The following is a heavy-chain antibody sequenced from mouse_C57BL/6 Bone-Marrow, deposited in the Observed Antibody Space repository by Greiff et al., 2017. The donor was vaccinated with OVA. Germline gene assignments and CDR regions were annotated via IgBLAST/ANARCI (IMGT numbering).Heavy chain of an antibody. V-gene: IGHV5-17*01. Sequence: VQLKESGGGLVKPGGSLKLSCAASGFTFSDYGMHWVRQAPEKGLEWVAYISSGSSTIYYADTVKGRFTISRDNAKNTLFLQMTSLRSEDTAMYYCARGIRRGGYYFDYWGQGTTLTVSS. CDR1: GFTFSDYG. CDR3: ARGIRRGGYYFDY. J-gene: IGHJ2*01. CDR2: ISSGSSTI. D-gene: IGHD2-12*01.